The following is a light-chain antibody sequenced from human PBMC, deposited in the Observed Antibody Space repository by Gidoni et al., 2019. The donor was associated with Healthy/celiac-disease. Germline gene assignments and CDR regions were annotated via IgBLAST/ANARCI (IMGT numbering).Light chain of an antibody. CDR3: QQYGSSRT. CDR1: QSVSSSY. V-gene: IGKV3-20*01. J-gene: IGKJ1*01. CDR2: GAS. Sequence: EIVLTPSPGTLSLSPGDRATLSCRASQSVSSSYLAWYQQKPGQAPRRLIYGASSRATGIPDRFSGSGSGTDFTLTISRLEPEDFAVYYCQQYGSSRTFGQGTKVEIK.